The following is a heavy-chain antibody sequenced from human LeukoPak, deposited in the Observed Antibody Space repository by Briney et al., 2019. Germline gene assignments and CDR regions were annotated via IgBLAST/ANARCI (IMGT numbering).Heavy chain of an antibody. D-gene: IGHD6-19*01. V-gene: IGHV6-1*01. CDR2: TYYRSKWYN. CDR3: ARDQRQWLVTPNWFDP. CDR1: GDSVSSNSAA. J-gene: IGHJ5*02. Sequence: SQTLSLTCAISGDSVSSNSAAWNWIRQSPSRGLEWLGRTYYRSKWYNDYAVSVKSRITINPDTSKNQFSLQLNSATPEDTAVYYCARDQRQWLVTPNWFDPWGQGTLVTVSS.